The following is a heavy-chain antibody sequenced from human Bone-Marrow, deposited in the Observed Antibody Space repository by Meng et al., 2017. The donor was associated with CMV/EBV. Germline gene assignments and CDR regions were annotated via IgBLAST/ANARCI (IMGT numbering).Heavy chain of an antibody. CDR2: INPNSGGT. D-gene: IGHD6-6*01. J-gene: IGHJ4*02. CDR3: ASDPDSSSSGTGDY. Sequence: SRSPFTGYYMHWVRQAPGQGLEWMGWINPNSGGTNYAQKFQGRVTMTRDTSISTAYMELSRLRSDDTAVYYCASDPDSSSSGTGDYWGQGTLVTVSS. CDR1: RSPFTGYY. V-gene: IGHV1-2*02.